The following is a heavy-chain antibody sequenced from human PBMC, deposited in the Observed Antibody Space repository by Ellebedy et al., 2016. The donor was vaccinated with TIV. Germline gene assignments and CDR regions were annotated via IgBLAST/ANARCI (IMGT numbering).Heavy chain of an antibody. CDR2: FLPMFGTA. D-gene: IGHD3-10*01. Sequence: ASVKVSCKAFGGTFSTYALNWVRQAPGQGLEWIGAFLPMFGTATSAQKFQGRVTITADESMTTAYMDLSSLRYEDTAVYYCARVRWATVARGVPFHYGMDVWGQGTTVTVSS. CDR3: ARVRWATVARGVPFHYGMDV. J-gene: IGHJ6*02. V-gene: IGHV1-69*13. CDR1: GGTFSTYA.